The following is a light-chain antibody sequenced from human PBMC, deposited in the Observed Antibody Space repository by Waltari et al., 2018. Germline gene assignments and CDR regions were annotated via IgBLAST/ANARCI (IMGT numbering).Light chain of an antibody. CDR2: GND. J-gene: IGLJ3*02. CDR1: YSNIGSRA. Sequence: QSALTQPPPVSGTPGQRVTIPRSGSYSNIGSRAVTWYQQLPGTAPKLLIYGNDHRPSGVPDRFSGSKSGTSASLTISGLQSEDEADYYCATWDDSLNWVFGGGTKLTVL. V-gene: IGLV1-44*01. CDR3: ATWDDSLNWV.